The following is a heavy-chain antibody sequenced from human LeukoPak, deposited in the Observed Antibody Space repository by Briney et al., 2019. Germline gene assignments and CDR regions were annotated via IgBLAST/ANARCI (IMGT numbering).Heavy chain of an antibody. V-gene: IGHV1-69*13. Sequence: SVKVSCKASGGTFSSYAISWVRQAPGQGLEWMGGIIPIFGTANYAQKFQGRVTITADESTSTAYMELSSLRSEDTAVYYCAREFIDFSYYYDSSGYFFYYYGMDVWGQGTTVTVSS. CDR2: IIPIFGTA. CDR3: AREFIDFSYYYDSSGYFFYYYGMDV. CDR1: GGTFSSYA. J-gene: IGHJ6*02. D-gene: IGHD3-22*01.